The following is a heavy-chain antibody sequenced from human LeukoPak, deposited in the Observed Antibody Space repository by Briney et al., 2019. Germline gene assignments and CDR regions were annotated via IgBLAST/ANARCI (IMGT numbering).Heavy chain of an antibody. Sequence: GGSLRLSCEASGLTFSKSWMHWVRQAPGKGLVWVSRINNEGTTTSYADPVKGRFIISRDNAKNTLYLQMNSLRADDTAVYYCARVSSLGTNEYYQYWGQGTLVTVRS. V-gene: IGHV3-74*01. CDR1: GLTFSKSW. CDR3: ARVSSLGTNEYYQY. CDR2: INNEGTTT. D-gene: IGHD3-16*01. J-gene: IGHJ1*01.